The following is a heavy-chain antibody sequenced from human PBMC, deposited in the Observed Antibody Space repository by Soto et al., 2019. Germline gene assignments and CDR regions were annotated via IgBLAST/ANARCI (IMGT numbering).Heavy chain of an antibody. J-gene: IGHJ4*02. Sequence: EVHLLESGGRLVQPGGSLRLSCTTSGFNFRSYAMTWVRQAPGKGLHWVSSISADGTGTYYAESEKGRFTISRDDSKNTLFLQMNSLRVEDAGTYYCAKTHSDYFMVAAIRYFDSWGQGTPVIVSS. V-gene: IGHV3-23*01. D-gene: IGHD2-15*01. CDR3: AKTHSDYFMVAAIRYFDS. CDR2: ISADGTGT. CDR1: GFNFRSYA.